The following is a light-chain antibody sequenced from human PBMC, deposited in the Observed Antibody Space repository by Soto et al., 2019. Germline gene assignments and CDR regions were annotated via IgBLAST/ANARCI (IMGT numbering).Light chain of an antibody. CDR2: DVN. Sequence: QSALTQPVSVSGSPGQPITISSTGTSSDIGAYNFVSWYQQHPGKAPKLMLYDVNIRPSGVSNRFSGSKSGNTASLTISGLQAEDEADYYCTSWTTSTTMIFGGGTKVTVL. CDR3: TSWTTSTTMI. V-gene: IGLV2-14*03. J-gene: IGLJ2*01. CDR1: SSDIGAYNF.